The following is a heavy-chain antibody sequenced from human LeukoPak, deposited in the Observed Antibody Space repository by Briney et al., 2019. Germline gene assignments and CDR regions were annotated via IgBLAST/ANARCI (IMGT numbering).Heavy chain of an antibody. J-gene: IGHJ4*02. CDR2: ISSNGGST. V-gene: IGHV3-64*01. Sequence: PGGSLRLSCAASGFTFSSYAMHWVRQAPGKGLEYVSAISSNGGSTYYANSVKGRFTISRDNSKNTLYLRMGSLRAEDMAVYYCARARYSSVGFDYWGQGTLVTVSS. D-gene: IGHD6-19*01. CDR1: GFTFSSYA. CDR3: ARARYSSVGFDY.